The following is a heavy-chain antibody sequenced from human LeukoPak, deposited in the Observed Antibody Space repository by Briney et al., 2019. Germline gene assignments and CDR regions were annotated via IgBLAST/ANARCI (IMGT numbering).Heavy chain of an antibody. V-gene: IGHV4-34*01. Sequence: SETLSLTCAVYGGSFSGYYWSWIRQPPGKGLEWIGEINHSGGTNYNPSLKSRVTISVDTSKNQFSLKLSSVTAADTAVYYCARRLIIAAAGFDYWGQGTLVTVSS. J-gene: IGHJ4*02. CDR2: INHSGGT. CDR3: ARRLIIAAAGFDY. CDR1: GGSFSGYY. D-gene: IGHD6-13*01.